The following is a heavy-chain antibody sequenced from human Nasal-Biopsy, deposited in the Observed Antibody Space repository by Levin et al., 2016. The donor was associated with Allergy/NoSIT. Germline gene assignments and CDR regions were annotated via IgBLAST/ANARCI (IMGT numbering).Heavy chain of an antibody. V-gene: IGHV3-23*01. D-gene: IGHD7-27*01. CDR1: GFTFSNYA. Sequence: GESLKISCLASGFTFSNYAMGWIRQAPGRGLEWVASVIDTGRSTYYADSLKGRVTISRDNSNNTVSLQMDTLRAEDTAVYYCARRLKPGALISPFVCGQGTLVTVSS. CDR3: ARRLKPGALISPFV. J-gene: IGHJ1*01. CDR2: VIDTGRST.